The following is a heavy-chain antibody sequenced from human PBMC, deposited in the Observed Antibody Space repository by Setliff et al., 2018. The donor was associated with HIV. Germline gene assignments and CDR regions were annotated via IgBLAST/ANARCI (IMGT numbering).Heavy chain of an antibody. CDR2: IHHSGST. CDR1: GYSISRGYY. CDR3: ARGRFHRLHRPYSGSGSLGIQYFDY. V-gene: IGHV4-38-2*02. D-gene: IGHD3-10*01. J-gene: IGHJ4*02. Sequence: PSETLSLSCSVSGYSISRGYYWGWIRQPPGKGLEWIGSIHHSGSTYYNPSLKSRVTISVDTSKSQFSLRLNPVTATDTALYYCARGRFHRLHRPYSGSGSLGIQYFDYWGQGTLVTVSS.